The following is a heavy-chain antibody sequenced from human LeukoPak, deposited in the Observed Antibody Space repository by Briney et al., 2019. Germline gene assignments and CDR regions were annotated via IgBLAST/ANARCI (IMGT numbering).Heavy chain of an antibody. Sequence: ASVKVSCKVSGYTLTELSMHWVRQAPGKGLEWMGGFDPEDGETIYAQKFQGRVTMTEDTSTDTAYMELSSLRSEDTAVYYCATDXYXSGXSCYSGVDWFDPWGQGTLVTVSS. V-gene: IGHV1-24*01. J-gene: IGHJ5*02. CDR1: GYTLTELS. CDR2: FDPEDGET. D-gene: IGHD2-15*01. CDR3: ATDXYXSGXSCYSGVDWFDP.